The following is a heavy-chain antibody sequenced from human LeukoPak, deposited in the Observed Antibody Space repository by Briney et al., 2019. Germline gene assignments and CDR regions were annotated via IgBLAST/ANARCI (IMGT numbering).Heavy chain of an antibody. Sequence: SVKVSCKASGGTFSSYAISWVRQAPGQGLEWMGGIIPIFGTANYAQKFQGRVTITTDESTSTAYMELSSLRSEDTAVYYCAVGYCSSTSCFWFDPWSQGTLVTVSS. J-gene: IGHJ5*02. CDR1: GGTFSSYA. D-gene: IGHD2-2*03. CDR3: AVGYCSSTSCFWFDP. CDR2: IIPIFGTA. V-gene: IGHV1-69*05.